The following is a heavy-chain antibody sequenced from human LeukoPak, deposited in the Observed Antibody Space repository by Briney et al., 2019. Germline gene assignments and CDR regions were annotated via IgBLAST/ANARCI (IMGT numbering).Heavy chain of an antibody. V-gene: IGHV4-34*01. D-gene: IGHD6-13*01. J-gene: IGHJ5*02. Sequence: SETLSLTCAVYGGSFSGYYWSWIRQPPGKGLEWSGEINHSGSTNYNPSLKSRVTISVDTSKNQFSLKLSSVTAADTAVYYCARDPQGKDSSSWYEGWFDPWGQGTLVTVSS. CDR1: GGSFSGYY. CDR3: ARDPQGKDSSSWYEGWFDP. CDR2: INHSGST.